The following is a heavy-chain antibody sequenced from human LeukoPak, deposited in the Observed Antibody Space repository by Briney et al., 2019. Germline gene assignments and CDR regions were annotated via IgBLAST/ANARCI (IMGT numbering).Heavy chain of an antibody. CDR2: ISYDGSNK. Sequence: GGSLRLSCAASGFTFSSYAMHWVRQAPGKGLEWEAVISYDGSNKYYADSVKGRFTISRDNSKNRLYLQMNSLRAEDTAVYYCAEARMVRGVPLDYWGQGTLVTVSS. J-gene: IGHJ4*02. D-gene: IGHD3-10*01. CDR1: GFTFSSYA. V-gene: IGHV3-30*04. CDR3: AEARMVRGVPLDY.